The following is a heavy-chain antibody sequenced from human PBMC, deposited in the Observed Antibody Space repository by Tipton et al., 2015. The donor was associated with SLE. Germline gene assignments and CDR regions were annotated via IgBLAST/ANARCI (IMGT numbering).Heavy chain of an antibody. D-gene: IGHD5-12*01. CDR1: GGSIGYYY. V-gene: IGHV4-59*01. J-gene: IGHJ4*02. CDR2: VFYSGST. CDR3: ARAEYSAYDVPQFDL. Sequence: TLSVTCSVSGGSIGYYYWNWIRQPPGKGLEWIGYVFYSGSTNYNPSFRGRVTMSVDTSKIQFSLRLNSVTAADTAIYYCARAEYSAYDVPQFDLWGQGALVTVSS.